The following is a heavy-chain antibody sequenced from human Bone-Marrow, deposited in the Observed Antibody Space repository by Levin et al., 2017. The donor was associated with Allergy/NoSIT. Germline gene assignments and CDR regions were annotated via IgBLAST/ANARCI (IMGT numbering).Heavy chain of an antibody. V-gene: IGHV3-48*02. J-gene: IGHJ4*02. Sequence: GGSLRLSCAASGFTFSSYSMNWVRQAPGKGLEWVSYISSSSSTIYYADSVKGRFTISRDNAKNSLYLQMNSLRDEDTAVYYCARKGYCSGGSCYSRPHFDYWGQGTLVTVSS. CDR1: GFTFSSYS. D-gene: IGHD2-15*01. CDR3: ARKGYCSGGSCYSRPHFDY. CDR2: ISSSSSTI.